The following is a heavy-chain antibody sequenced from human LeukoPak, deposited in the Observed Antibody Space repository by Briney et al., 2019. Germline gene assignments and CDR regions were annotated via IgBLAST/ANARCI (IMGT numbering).Heavy chain of an antibody. D-gene: IGHD6-13*01. CDR3: ARDPYSSSWSYGMDV. CDR2: IKQDGSET. V-gene: IGHV3-7*05. CDR1: GFTFSNYW. J-gene: IGHJ6*02. Sequence: GGSLRLSCTATGFTFSNYWMSWVRQTPEKGLEWVANIKQDGSETVYVDSVKGRFTISRDNAQSSLYLQMNSLRAEDTAVYYCARDPYSSSWSYGMDVWGQGTEVPVYS.